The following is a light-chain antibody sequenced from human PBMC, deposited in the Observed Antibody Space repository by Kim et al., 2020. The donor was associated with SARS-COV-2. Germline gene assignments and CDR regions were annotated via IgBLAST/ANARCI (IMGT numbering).Light chain of an antibody. CDR3: QVWDTDTDDYV. V-gene: IGLV3-21*01. CDR1: SIGGHS. J-gene: IGLJ1*01. Sequence: AQGQTARMTWGGNSIGGHSVHWYQQKPGQAPVLVIYYDRDRPSGIPERLSGAKAATTATLTISRVEAGDEADYYCQVWDTDTDDYVFGTGTKVT. CDR2: YDR.